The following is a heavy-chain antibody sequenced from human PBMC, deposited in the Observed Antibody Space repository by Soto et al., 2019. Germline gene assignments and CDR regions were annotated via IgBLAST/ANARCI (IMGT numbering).Heavy chain of an antibody. CDR3: ARGPPRKGYCSGGSCYSGFYYYYGMDA. V-gene: IGHV1-2*02. Sequence: ASVKVSCKASGYTFTGYYMHWVRQAPRQGLEWMGWINPNSGGTNYAQKFQGRVTMTRDTSISTAYMELSRLRSDDTAVYYCARGPPRKGYCSGGSCYSGFYYYYGMDAWGQGTTVTVSS. CDR2: INPNSGGT. J-gene: IGHJ6*02. D-gene: IGHD2-15*01. CDR1: GYTFTGYY.